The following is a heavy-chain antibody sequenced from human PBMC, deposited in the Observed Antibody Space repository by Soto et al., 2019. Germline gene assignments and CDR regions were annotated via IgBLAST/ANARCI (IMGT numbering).Heavy chain of an antibody. CDR3: ARAGSPMTHGLDYYYYGMDV. V-gene: IGHV1-18*01. Sequence: ASVKVSCKASGYTFTSYGISWVRQAPGQGLEWMGWISAYNGNTNYAQKLQGRVTMTTDTSTSTAYMELRSLRSDDTAVYYCARAGSPMTHGLDYYYYGMDVWGQGTTVTVSS. J-gene: IGHJ6*02. CDR1: GYTFTSYG. D-gene: IGHD1-26*01. CDR2: ISAYNGNT.